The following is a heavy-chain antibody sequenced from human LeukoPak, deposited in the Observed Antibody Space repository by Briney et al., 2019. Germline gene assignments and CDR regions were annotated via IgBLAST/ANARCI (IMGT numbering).Heavy chain of an antibody. D-gene: IGHD6-13*01. Sequence: EASVKVSCTASGYTFTGYYMHWVRQAPGQGLEWMGWINPNSGGTNYAQKFQGRVTVTRDTSISTAYMELSRLRSDDTAVYYCARDRAQGYSSSWYKRPWGQGTLVTVSS. CDR1: GYTFTGYY. CDR3: ARDRAQGYSSSWYKRP. J-gene: IGHJ5*02. V-gene: IGHV1-2*02. CDR2: INPNSGGT.